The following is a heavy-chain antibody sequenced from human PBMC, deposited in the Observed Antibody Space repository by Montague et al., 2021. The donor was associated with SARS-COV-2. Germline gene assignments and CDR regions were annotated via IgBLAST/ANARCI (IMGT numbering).Heavy chain of an antibody. CDR1: GDSVSTNRGT. V-gene: IGHV6-1*01. D-gene: IGHD2-15*01. Sequence: CAISGDSVSTNRGTWKWVRLSPSRELEWLGRTYYRYEWYSDYSVSVKSRISINPDTSKNQFSLQLNSVTPEDTAVYYCARAERGSCGDGNCYQYFFNYWGQGTLVTVSS. CDR3: ARAERGSCGDGNCYQYFFNY. CDR2: TYYRYEWYS. J-gene: IGHJ4*02.